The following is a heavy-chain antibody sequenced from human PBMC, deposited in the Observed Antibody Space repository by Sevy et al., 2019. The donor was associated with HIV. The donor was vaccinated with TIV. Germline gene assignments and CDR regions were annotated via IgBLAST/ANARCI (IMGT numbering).Heavy chain of an antibody. CDR1: GGSISSSSYY. Sequence: SETLSLTCTVSGGSISSSSYYWGWIRQPPGKGLEWIGSIYYSGSTYYNPSLKSRVTISVDTSKNQFSLKLSSVTAADTAVYYCARSWMGATMGIGDYWGQGTLVTVSS. D-gene: IGHD1-26*01. CDR2: IYYSGST. J-gene: IGHJ4*02. V-gene: IGHV4-39*01. CDR3: ARSWMGATMGIGDY.